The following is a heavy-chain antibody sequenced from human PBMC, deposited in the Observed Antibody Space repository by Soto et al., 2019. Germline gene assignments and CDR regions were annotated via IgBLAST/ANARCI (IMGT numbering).Heavy chain of an antibody. CDR2: IIPMFGTA. Sequence: QVQLVQSGAEVKKPESSVKVSCKAPGGTFSTYAISWVRQAPGQGLEWMGGIIPMFGTANYAQRFQDRVTITADESTNTVYMELRSLRSEDTAVYFIASGIQLWLRRINNGYSGWGQGTLVTVSS. V-gene: IGHV1-69*12. CDR1: GGTFSTYA. D-gene: IGHD5-18*01. CDR3: ASGIQLWLRRINNGYSG. J-gene: IGHJ4*02.